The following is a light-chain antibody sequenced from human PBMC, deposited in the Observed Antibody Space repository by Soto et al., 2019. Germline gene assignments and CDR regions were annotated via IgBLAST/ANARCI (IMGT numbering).Light chain of an antibody. J-gene: IGKJ1*01. CDR1: QSVSSY. Sequence: EIVLTQSPATLSLSPGERATLSCRASQSVSSYLAWHQQKPGQAPRLLIYGASSRATGIPDRFSGSGSGTDFTLTISRLEPEDFAVYYCQQYGSSGTFGQGTKVNI. V-gene: IGKV3-20*01. CDR3: QQYGSSGT. CDR2: GAS.